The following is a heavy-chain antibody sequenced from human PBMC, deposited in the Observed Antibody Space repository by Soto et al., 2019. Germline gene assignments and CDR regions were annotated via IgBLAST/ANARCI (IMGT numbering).Heavy chain of an antibody. J-gene: IGHJ4*02. CDR2: VIPILGTA. CDR3: ARLGHPGH. Sequence: QVQLVQSGAEVKKPVSSVKVSCTASGGSLRNSVISWVRQAPAQRLEWMGGVIPILGTANYAQKFQGRVTMTADEATSTAYMDLSSLSPDDTAVYYCARLGHPGHWGPGTLVIVSS. V-gene: IGHV1-69*01. CDR1: GGSLRNSV.